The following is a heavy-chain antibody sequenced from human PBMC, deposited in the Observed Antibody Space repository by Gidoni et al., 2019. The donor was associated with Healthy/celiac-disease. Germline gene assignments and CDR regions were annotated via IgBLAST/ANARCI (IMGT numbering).Heavy chain of an antibody. CDR3: AKDRYNWNSLDAFDI. J-gene: IGHJ3*02. CDR1: AFTFSSYA. CDR2: ISGSGGST. V-gene: IGHV3-23*01. D-gene: IGHD1-7*01. Sequence: EVQLLESGGGLVQPGGSLRLSCAASAFTFSSYAMSWVRQAPGKGLEWVSAISGSGGSTYYADSVKGRFTISKDNSKNTLYLQMNSLRAEDTAVYYCAKDRYNWNSLDAFDIWGQGTMVTVSS.